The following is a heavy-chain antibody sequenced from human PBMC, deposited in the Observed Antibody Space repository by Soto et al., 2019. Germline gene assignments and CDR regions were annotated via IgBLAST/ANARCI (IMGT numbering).Heavy chain of an antibody. Sequence: LRLSCEASGFSFRTYAMHWVRQAPGKGLEWVAMISYDGRNKDYADSVKGRFAISRDNAENTLSLQMNSLRPEDTAVYYCASDHYDYWSGSYVTHYYFGFWGQGALVTVSS. CDR3: ASDHYDYWSGSYVTHYYFGF. D-gene: IGHD3-3*01. V-gene: IGHV3-30*09. CDR2: ISYDGRNK. J-gene: IGHJ4*02. CDR1: GFSFRTYA.